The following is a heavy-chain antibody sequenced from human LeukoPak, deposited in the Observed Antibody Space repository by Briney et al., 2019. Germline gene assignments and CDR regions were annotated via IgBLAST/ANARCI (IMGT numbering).Heavy chain of an antibody. CDR1: GYTFTGYY. J-gene: IGHJ4*02. V-gene: IGHV1-2*02. CDR2: INPNSGGT. D-gene: IGHD3-10*01. Sequence: ASVKVSCKASGYTFTGYYMHWVRQAPGQGLEWMGWINPNSGGTNYAQKFQGRVTMTRDTSISTAYMELSRLRSDDTAVYYCARGKNLLWFGELFDYWGQGTLVTVSS. CDR3: ARGKNLLWFGELFDY.